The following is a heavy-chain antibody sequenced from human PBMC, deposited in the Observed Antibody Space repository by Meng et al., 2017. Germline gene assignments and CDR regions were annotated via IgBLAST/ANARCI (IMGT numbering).Heavy chain of an antibody. CDR3: ARGYHYYYDSSGPFNWFDP. CDR2: IYYSGST. J-gene: IGHJ5*02. V-gene: IGHV4-39*07. D-gene: IGHD3-22*01. Sequence: QLQLQGSGPGLVKPSETLALTCTVSGGSISSSSYYWGWIRQPPGKGLEWIGSIYYSGSTYYNPSLKSRVTISVDTSKNQFSLKLSSVTAADTAVYYCARGYHYYYDSSGPFNWFDPWGQGTLVTVSS. CDR1: GGSISSSSYY.